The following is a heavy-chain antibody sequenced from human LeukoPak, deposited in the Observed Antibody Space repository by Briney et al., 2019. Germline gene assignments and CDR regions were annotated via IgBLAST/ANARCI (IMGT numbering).Heavy chain of an antibody. V-gene: IGHV3-23*01. CDR1: GFTFGTYA. D-gene: IGHD4-11*01. J-gene: IGHJ4*02. Sequence: GGSLRLSCAASGFTFGTYAMNWVRQAPGRGLECVSGISGSAGLTYYADSVKGRFTISRDNSKNMVFLQMNSLRAEDTAVYYCVKDGTWIFNYNFDYWGQGTLVTVSA. CDR3: VKDGTWIFNYNFDY. CDR2: ISGSAGLT.